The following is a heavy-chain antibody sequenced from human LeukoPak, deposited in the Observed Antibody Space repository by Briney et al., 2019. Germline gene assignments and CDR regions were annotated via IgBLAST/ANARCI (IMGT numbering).Heavy chain of an antibody. J-gene: IGHJ5*02. D-gene: IGHD2-21*02. V-gene: IGHV4-59*08. CDR3: ARHQVTGPNWFDP. CDR2: IYHSGST. CDR1: GASISSYL. Sequence: SETLSLTCSVPGASISSYLWSWIRQPPGKGLEWIAYIYHSGSTNYNPSLKSRVTISIDTSKNQLSLELTSVTAADTAVYYCARHQVTGPNWFDPWGQGTLVTVSS.